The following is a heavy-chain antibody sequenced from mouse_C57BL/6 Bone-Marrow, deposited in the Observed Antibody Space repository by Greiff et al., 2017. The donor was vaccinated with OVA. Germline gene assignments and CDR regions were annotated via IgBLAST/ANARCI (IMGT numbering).Heavy chain of an antibody. CDR3: ARLPNYYGSSYAMDY. V-gene: IGHV5-15*01. Sequence: EVMLVESGGGLVQPGGSLKLSCAASGFTFSDYGMAWVRQAPRKGPEWVAFISNLAYSIYYADTVTGRVTISRENAKNTLYLEMSSLRSEDTAMYYCARLPNYYGSSYAMDYWGQGTSVTVSS. J-gene: IGHJ4*01. D-gene: IGHD1-1*01. CDR2: ISNLAYSI. CDR1: GFTFSDYG.